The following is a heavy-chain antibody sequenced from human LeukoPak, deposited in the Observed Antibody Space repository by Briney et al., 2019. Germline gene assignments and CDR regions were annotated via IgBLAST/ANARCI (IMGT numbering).Heavy chain of an antibody. D-gene: IGHD1-14*01. CDR3: ARVRSVGNRGYFDY. CDR2: ISSSGSTI. CDR1: GFTFSDYY. J-gene: IGHJ4*02. Sequence: GGSLRLSCAASGFTFSDYYMSWIRQAPGKGLEWVSYISSSGSTIYYADSVKGRFTISRDNAKNSLYLQMNSLRAEDTAVYCCARVRSVGNRGYFDYWGQGTLVTVSS. V-gene: IGHV3-11*01.